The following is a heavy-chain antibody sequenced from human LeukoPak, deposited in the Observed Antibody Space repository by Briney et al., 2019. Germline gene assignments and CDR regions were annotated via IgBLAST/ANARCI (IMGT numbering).Heavy chain of an antibody. J-gene: IGHJ5*01. CDR3: TRAFGTNWYDY. D-gene: IGHD3-16*01. V-gene: IGHV3-23*01. CDR1: GFSFSTYA. CDR2: ITTADSA. Sequence: GGSLVLSCAASGFSFSTYAMSWVRQAPGKGLEWVSSITTADSAFYVDSVKGRFTISRDNSKNTLYLQMDRLGAEDTAVYHCTRAFGTNWYDYWGQGTLVTVSS.